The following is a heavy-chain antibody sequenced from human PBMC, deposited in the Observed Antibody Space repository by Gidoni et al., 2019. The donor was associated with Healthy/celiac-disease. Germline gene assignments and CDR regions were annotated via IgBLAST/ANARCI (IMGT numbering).Heavy chain of an antibody. CDR2: MNPNSGNT. V-gene: IGHV1-8*01. CDR3: ARGVHYYDSSGYYWGERPWFDP. CDR1: GYTFTSYD. J-gene: IGHJ5*02. Sequence: QVQLVQSGAEVKKPGASVKVSCKASGYTFTSYDINWVRQATGQGLEWMGWMNPNSGNTGYAQKFQGRVTMTRNTSISTAYMELSSLRSEDTAVYYCARGVHYYDSSGYYWGERPWFDPWGQGTLVTVSS. D-gene: IGHD3-22*01.